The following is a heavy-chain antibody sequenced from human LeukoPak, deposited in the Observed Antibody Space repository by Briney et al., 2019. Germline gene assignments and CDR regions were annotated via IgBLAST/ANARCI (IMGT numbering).Heavy chain of an antibody. Sequence: ASVKVSCKASGGTFSSYAISWVRQAPGQGLEWMGRIILILGIANYAQKFQGRVTITADKSTSTAYMELSSLRSEDTAVYYCARANYDILTGYYYYGMDVWGQGTTVTVSS. V-gene: IGHV1-69*04. CDR3: ARANYDILTGYYYYGMDV. J-gene: IGHJ6*02. CDR2: IILILGIA. D-gene: IGHD3-9*01. CDR1: GGTFSSYA.